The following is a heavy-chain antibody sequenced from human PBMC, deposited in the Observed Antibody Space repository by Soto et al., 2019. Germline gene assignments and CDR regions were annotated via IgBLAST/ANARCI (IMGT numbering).Heavy chain of an antibody. CDR1: GYTFTSYG. D-gene: IGHD3-22*01. V-gene: IGHV1-69*13. J-gene: IGHJ4*02. Sequence: SVKVSCKASGYTFTSYGISWVRQAPGQGLEWMGGIIPMFGTANYAQKFQGRVTITADESTSTAYMELRSLRSEDTAVYYCARGVQYDSSGYYYFYWGQGTLVTVSS. CDR2: IIPMFGTA. CDR3: ARGVQYDSSGYYYFY.